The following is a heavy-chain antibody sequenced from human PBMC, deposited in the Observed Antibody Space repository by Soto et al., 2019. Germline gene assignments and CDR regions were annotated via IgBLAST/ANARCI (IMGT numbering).Heavy chain of an antibody. CDR1: GVSISSSTW. V-gene: IGHV4-4*02. J-gene: IGHJ2*01. Sequence: QVQLQESGPGLVKPSGTLSLTCAVSGVSISSSTWWNWVRQPPGKGLEWIGEIYQTGSTDYNPSLKGRVXTPXDXAKDQVSLKLSSVTAADTAVYYCARGGGDSFSYYFDLWGRGTLVTVAS. D-gene: IGHD2-21*01. CDR2: IYQTGST. CDR3: ARGGGDSFSYYFDL.